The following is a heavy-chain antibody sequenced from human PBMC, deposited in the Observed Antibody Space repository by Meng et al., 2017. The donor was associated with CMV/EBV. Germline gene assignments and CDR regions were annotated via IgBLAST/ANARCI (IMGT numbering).Heavy chain of an antibody. J-gene: IGHJ4*02. CDR2: ISYDGSNK. D-gene: IGHD5-18*01. CDR1: GFTFSSYA. CDR3: AREHTAMVTWGLLDY. Sequence: GGSLRLSCAASGFTFSSYAMHWVRQAPGKGLEWVAVISYDGSNKYYADSVKGRFTISRDNSKNTLYLQMNSRKAEDTAVYYCAREHTAMVTWGLLDYWGQGTLVTVSS. V-gene: IGHV3-30-3*01.